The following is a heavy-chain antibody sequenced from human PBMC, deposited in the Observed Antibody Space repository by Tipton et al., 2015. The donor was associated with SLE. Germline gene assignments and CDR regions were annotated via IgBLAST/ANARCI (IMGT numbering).Heavy chain of an antibody. J-gene: IGHJ4*02. CDR1: GGSFSGYY. CDR3: ARGDPQGLEPFDY. V-gene: IGHV4-34*01. D-gene: IGHD1-1*01. Sequence: TLSLTCAVYGGSFSGYYWSWIRQPSGKGLEWIGEIYHSGSTNYNPSLRSRVTISVDTSKNQLSLQLSSVTTADTAVYYCARGDPQGLEPFDYWGQGTLVTVSS. CDR2: IYHSGST.